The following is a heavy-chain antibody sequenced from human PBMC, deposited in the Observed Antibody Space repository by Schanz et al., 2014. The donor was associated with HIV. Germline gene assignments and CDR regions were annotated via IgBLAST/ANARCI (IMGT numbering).Heavy chain of an antibody. Sequence: QVQLVQSGAEVKKPGSSVTVSCKASGGSFSSYAINWVRQAPGQGLEWMGGIIPIFGTANYAQKFQGRVTITADESTSTAYMELSRLRSEDTAVYFCARAAFSSEYYYGMDVWGQGTTVTVSS. V-gene: IGHV1-69*01. D-gene: IGHD3-3*02. J-gene: IGHJ6*02. CDR3: ARAAFSSEYYYGMDV. CDR1: GGSFSSYA. CDR2: IIPIFGTA.